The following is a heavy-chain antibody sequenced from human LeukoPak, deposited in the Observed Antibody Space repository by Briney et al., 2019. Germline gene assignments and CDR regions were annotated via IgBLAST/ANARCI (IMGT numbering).Heavy chain of an antibody. CDR1: GYTLTELS. V-gene: IGHV1-24*01. CDR2: FDPEDGET. D-gene: IGHD3-3*01. Sequence: ASVKVSCKVSGYTLTELSMHWVRQAPGKGLEWMEGFDPEDGETIYAQKFQGRVTMTEDTSTDTAYMELSSLRSEDTAVYYCATGRAYYDFWSGYYPYFDYWGQGTLVTVSS. J-gene: IGHJ4*02. CDR3: ATGRAYYDFWSGYYPYFDY.